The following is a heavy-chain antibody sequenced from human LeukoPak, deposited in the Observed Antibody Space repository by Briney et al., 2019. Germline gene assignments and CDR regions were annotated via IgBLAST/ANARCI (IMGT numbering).Heavy chain of an antibody. V-gene: IGHV1-2*02. CDR2: INPNSGGT. CDR1: GYTFTGYY. Sequence: ASVKVSCKASGYTFTGYYMHWVRQAPGQGLEWMGWINPNSGGTNYAQKFQGRVTMTRDTSISTAYMELSRLRSDDTAVYYCARESDYDFWSGYCGNWFDPWGQGTLVTVSS. CDR3: ARESDYDFWSGYCGNWFDP. J-gene: IGHJ5*02. D-gene: IGHD3-3*01.